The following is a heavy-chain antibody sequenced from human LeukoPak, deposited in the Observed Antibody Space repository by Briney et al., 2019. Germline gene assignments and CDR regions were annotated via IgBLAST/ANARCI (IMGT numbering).Heavy chain of an antibody. Sequence: GGPRSRSRAASGFTFSNAWMNWVRQAPGKGLEWVGRIKSKTDGGTTDYAAPVKGRFTISRDDSKNTLYLQMNSLKTEDTAVYYCSTTYYYDSSEGYWGQGTLVTVSS. V-gene: IGHV3-15*07. D-gene: IGHD3-22*01. CDR1: GFTFSNAW. J-gene: IGHJ4*02. CDR2: IKSKTDGGTT. CDR3: STTYYYDSSEGY.